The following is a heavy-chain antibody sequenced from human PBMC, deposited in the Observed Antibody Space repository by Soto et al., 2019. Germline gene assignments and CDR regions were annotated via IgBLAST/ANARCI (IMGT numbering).Heavy chain of an antibody. CDR1: GGTFSSYA. J-gene: IGHJ4*02. D-gene: IGHD3-22*01. Sequence: VASVKVSCKASGGTFSSYAISWVRQAPGQGLEWMGGIIPIFGTANYAQKFQGRVTMTADESTSTAYMELRSLRSDDTAAYYCARFITYYYDSSGYYAADWGQGTLVTVAS. CDR2: IIPIFGTA. V-gene: IGHV1-69*13. CDR3: ARFITYYYDSSGYYAAD.